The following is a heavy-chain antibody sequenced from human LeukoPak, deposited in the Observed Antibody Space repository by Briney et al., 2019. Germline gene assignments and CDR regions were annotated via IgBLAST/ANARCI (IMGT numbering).Heavy chain of an antibody. CDR1: GDSISSSNYY. CDR3: ARTYYYXXSLPQH. CDR2: IYYTGST. D-gene: IGHD3-22*01. J-gene: IGHJ4*01. V-gene: IGHV4-30-4*08. Sequence: SETLSLTCTVSGDSISSSNYYWSWIRQPPGKGLEWIGYIYYTGSTYYNPSLKRRVIISLDTSKNQFSLNVNSVTAADTAVYYCARTYYYXXSLPQHWGXGXLXXVS.